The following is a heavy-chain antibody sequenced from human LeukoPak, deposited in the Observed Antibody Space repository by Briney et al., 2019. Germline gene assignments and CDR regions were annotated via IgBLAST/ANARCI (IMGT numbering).Heavy chain of an antibody. D-gene: IGHD4-17*01. CDR2: MNPNSGNT. Sequence: ASVKVSCKASGYTFTSYDINWVRQATGQGLEWMVWMNPNSGNTGYAQKFQGRVTMTRNTSISTAYMELSSLRSEDTAVYYCARGLDYGLYYWYYYMDVWGKGTTVTVSS. J-gene: IGHJ6*03. CDR3: ARGLDYGLYYWYYYMDV. V-gene: IGHV1-8*01. CDR1: GYTFTSYD.